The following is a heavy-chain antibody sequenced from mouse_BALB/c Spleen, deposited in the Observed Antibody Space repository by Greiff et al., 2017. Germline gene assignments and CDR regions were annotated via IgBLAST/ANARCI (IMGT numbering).Heavy chain of an antibody. CDR1: GFTFSDYY. Sequence: EVKLVESGGGLVKPGGSLKLSCAVSGFTFSDYYMYWVRQTPEKRLEWVATISDGGSYTYYPDSVKGRFTISRDNAKNNLYLQMSSLKSEDTAMYYCARSSSYYFMDYWGQGTSVTVSS. J-gene: IGHJ4*01. CDR2: ISDGGSYT. D-gene: IGHD1-1*01. CDR3: ARSSSYYFMDY. V-gene: IGHV5-4*02.